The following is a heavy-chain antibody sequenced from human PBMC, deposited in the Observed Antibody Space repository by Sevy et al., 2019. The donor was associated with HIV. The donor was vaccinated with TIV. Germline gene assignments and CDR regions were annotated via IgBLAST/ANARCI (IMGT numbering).Heavy chain of an antibody. CDR1: GFPFSKYS. V-gene: IGHV3-21*04. CDR2: FSFGCGQI. Sequence: GGSLRLSCAASGFPFSKYSMSWIRQTPGKGLEWVATFSFGCGQINYADSVKGRFTISRDDFRNTFYLQMNSLRSDDTAIYYCAREGCTRPHDYWGQGTVVTVSS. J-gene: IGHJ4*02. D-gene: IGHD2-8*01. CDR3: AREGCTRPHDY.